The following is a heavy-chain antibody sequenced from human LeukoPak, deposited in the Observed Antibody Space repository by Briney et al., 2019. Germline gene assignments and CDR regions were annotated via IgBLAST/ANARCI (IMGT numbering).Heavy chain of an antibody. V-gene: IGHV3-48*01. CDR1: GFTFSTYG. Sequence: GGSLRLSCAASGFTFSTYGMNWVRQAPGKGLEWVSYINLNSRTIDYADSVRGRFTISRDNAKSSLYLQMNSLRAEDTALYYCARGYYYDSSTYPGDYWGQGTLVTVSS. CDR2: INLNSRTI. J-gene: IGHJ4*02. D-gene: IGHD3-22*01. CDR3: ARGYYYDSSTYPGDY.